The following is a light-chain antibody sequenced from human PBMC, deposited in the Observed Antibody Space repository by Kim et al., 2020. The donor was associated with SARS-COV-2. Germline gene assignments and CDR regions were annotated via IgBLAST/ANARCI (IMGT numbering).Light chain of an antibody. Sequence: SSELTQDPAVSVALVQTVRITCQGDSLRSYYATWYQQKPSQAPVLVIYGRNNRPSGIPDRFSGSTTGNTASLTVSGAQAEDEADFYCQSRDSGGNVVFGGGTQLTVL. CDR3: QSRDSGGNVV. CDR1: SLRSYY. J-gene: IGLJ3*02. V-gene: IGLV3-19*01. CDR2: GRN.